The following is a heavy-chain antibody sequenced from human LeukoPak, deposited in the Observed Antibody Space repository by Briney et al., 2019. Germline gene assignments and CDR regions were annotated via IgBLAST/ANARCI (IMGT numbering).Heavy chain of an antibody. J-gene: IGHJ6*03. CDR1: GGSISSSSYY. CDR3: ARTWGGIAVAGRYYYYYMDV. CDR2: MYYSGST. V-gene: IGHV4-39*07. Sequence: KPSETLSLTCTVSGGSISSSSYYWGWIRQPPGKGLEWIGSMYYSGSTYYNPSLKSRVTISVDTSKNQFSLKLISVTAADTAVYYCARTWGGIAVAGRYYYYYMDVWGKGTTVTVSS. D-gene: IGHD6-19*01.